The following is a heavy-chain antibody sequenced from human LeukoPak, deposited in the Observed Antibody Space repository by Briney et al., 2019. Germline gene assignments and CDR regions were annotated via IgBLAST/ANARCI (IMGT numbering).Heavy chain of an antibody. CDR3: ARGGRPPEALGDTFDM. CDR2: IYSDGNSP. Sequence: GGSLRLSCAASGFTFSSHWMHWVRQAPGKGLVWVSRIYSDGNSPTYADSVKGRFTLSRDNAKTTLYLQMNSLRAEDTAVYYCARGGRPPEALGDTFDMWGQGTMVTLSS. V-gene: IGHV3-74*01. D-gene: IGHD1-26*01. CDR1: GFTFSSHW. J-gene: IGHJ3*02.